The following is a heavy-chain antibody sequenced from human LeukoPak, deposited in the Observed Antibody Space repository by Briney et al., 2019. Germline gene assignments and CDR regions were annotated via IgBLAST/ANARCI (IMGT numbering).Heavy chain of an antibody. CDR1: GFTFSSYG. CDR2: IGGRDGVTT. V-gene: IGHV3-23*01. CDR3: GRGKTYYYDSSGYPLDY. J-gene: IGHJ4*02. D-gene: IGHD3-22*01. Sequence: PGGSLRLSCAASGFTFSSYGMNWVRQAPGKVLEWVSGIGGRDGVTTYYTSSVKGRFTISRDNSKNTLYLQMNSLRAEDTAVYYCGRGKTYYYDSSGYPLDYWGQGTLVTVSS.